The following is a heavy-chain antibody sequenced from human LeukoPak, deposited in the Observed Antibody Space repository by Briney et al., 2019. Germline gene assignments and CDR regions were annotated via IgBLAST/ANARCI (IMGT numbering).Heavy chain of an antibody. J-gene: IGHJ6*03. CDR1: TGSISSYY. Sequence: SQTLSLTCTVSTGSISSYYWSWIRQPPGKGLDWIGYIYYSGSTNYNTSLKSRVTISLDTSKNQFSLKLNSVTAADTAVYYCARSTGYSSSWYPYYYYYYMDVWGKGTTVTVSS. D-gene: IGHD6-13*01. CDR3: ARSTGYSSSWYPYYYYYYMDV. CDR2: IYYSGST. V-gene: IGHV4-59*01.